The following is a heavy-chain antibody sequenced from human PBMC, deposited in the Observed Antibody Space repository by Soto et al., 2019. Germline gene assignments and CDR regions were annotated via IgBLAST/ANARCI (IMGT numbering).Heavy chain of an antibody. Sequence: QVQLQESGPGLVKPSETLSLTCAVSGYSISSYYCMWIRQPPGKGLESIGYLYFGRSANYHPSLTSRFTLSVDTGTNQCSLTLSSMTAADTAVYYCALRSMAVVPEYWGQGTLVTVSS. CDR2: LYFGRSA. V-gene: IGHV4-59*01. J-gene: IGHJ4*02. CDR1: GYSISSYY. CDR3: ALRSMAVVPEY. D-gene: IGHD3-22*01.